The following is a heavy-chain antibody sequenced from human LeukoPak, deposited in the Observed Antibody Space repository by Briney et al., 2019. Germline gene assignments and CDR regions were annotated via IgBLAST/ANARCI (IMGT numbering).Heavy chain of an antibody. D-gene: IGHD6-13*01. CDR2: MNPNSGNT. J-gene: IGHJ3*02. CDR3: ARGPPSIAAAGIGEITYDAFDI. CDR1: GGTFSSYD. Sequence: ASVKVSCKASGGTFSSYDINWVRQATGQGLEWMGWMNPNSGNTGYAQKFQGRVTITRNTSISTAYMELSSLRSEDTAVYYCARGPPSIAAAGIGEITYDAFDIWGQGTMVTVSS. V-gene: IGHV1-8*03.